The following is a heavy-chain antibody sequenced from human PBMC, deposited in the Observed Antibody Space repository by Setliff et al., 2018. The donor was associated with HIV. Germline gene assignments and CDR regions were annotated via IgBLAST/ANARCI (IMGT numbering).Heavy chain of an antibody. CDR1: GFTFSSYA. CDR3: ARYVRPPYYFDY. J-gene: IGHJ4*02. V-gene: IGHV3-23*03. CDR2: IFSGDDST. D-gene: IGHD3-10*01. Sequence: PGGSLRLSCAASGFTFSSYAMTWVRQAPGKGVEWVSVIFSGDDSTYYADSVKGRFIISRDNSKNTLYLQMNSLRAEDTAVYFCARYVRPPYYFDYWGQGALVTVSS.